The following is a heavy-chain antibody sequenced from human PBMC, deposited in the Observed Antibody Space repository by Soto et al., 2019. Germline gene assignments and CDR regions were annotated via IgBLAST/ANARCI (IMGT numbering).Heavy chain of an antibody. J-gene: IGHJ1*01. CDR1: GYIFTNYG. V-gene: IGHV1-18*01. D-gene: IGHD3-16*01. CDR2: ISAYNGHT. Sequence: QVPLVQSGVEVKKPGASVKVSCKAMGYIFTNYGLSWVRQAPGEGPGWLGWISAYNGHTKYAPKVQDIVTLTTDTSATTAYVERRSMRSDDAAVYDCVRGDGGYLAQWGKGTLVLVSS. CDR3: VRGDGGYLAQ.